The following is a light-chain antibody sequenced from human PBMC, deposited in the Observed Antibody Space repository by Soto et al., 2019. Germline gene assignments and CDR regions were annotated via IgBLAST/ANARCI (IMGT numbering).Light chain of an antibody. Sequence: EIVMTQSPATLSVSPGERATLSCRASQSVSSNLAWYQRKPGQAPRLLIYGASTRATGIPARFSGSGSGTEFTLTISSLQSEDFAVYYCQQYNNWSSITFGQGTRLEIK. CDR2: GAS. CDR3: QQYNNWSSIT. J-gene: IGKJ5*01. V-gene: IGKV3-15*01. CDR1: QSVSSN.